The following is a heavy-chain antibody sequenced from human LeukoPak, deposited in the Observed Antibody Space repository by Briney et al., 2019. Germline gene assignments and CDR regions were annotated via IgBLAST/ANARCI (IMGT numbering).Heavy chain of an antibody. Sequence: GGSLRLSCAASGFTFSSYAMSWVRQAPGKGLEWVSAISGSGGSTYYADSVKGRFTISRDNSRNTLYLQMNSLRAEDTAVYYCAKGGDGYNSHDAFDIWGQGTMVTVSS. CDR2: ISGSGGST. V-gene: IGHV3-23*01. CDR1: GFTFSSYA. D-gene: IGHD5-24*01. CDR3: AKGGDGYNSHDAFDI. J-gene: IGHJ3*02.